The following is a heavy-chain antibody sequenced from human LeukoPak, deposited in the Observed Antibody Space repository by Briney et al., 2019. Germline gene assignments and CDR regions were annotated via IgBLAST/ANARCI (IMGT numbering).Heavy chain of an antibody. V-gene: IGHV1-18*01. CDR2: ISAYNGNT. Sequence: GASVKLSCKASGYTFTNYGINWVRQAPGQGLEWMGWISAYNGNTNYAQKLQGRVTMTTDTSTSTAYMELRSLRSDDTAVYYCARDLDQYSGRFGGFGHDFWGQGTLVTVSS. D-gene: IGHD1-26*01. J-gene: IGHJ4*02. CDR3: ARDLDQYSGRFGGFGHDF. CDR1: GYTFTNYG.